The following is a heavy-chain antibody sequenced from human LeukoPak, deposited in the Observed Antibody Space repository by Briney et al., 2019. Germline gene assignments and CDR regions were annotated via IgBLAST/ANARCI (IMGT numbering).Heavy chain of an antibody. Sequence: GGSLRLSCAASGFTFSSYSMNWVRQAPGKGLEWVSSISSSSSYIYYADSVKGRFTISRDNAKNSLYLQMNSLRAEDTAVYYCARDRPPWEWEPNAFDIWGQGTMVTVSS. CDR2: ISSSSSYI. V-gene: IGHV3-21*01. J-gene: IGHJ3*02. D-gene: IGHD1-26*01. CDR1: GFTFSSYS. CDR3: ARDRPPWEWEPNAFDI.